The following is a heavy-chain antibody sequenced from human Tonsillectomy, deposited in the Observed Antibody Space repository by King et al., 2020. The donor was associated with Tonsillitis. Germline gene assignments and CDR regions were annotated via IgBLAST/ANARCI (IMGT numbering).Heavy chain of an antibody. CDR3: ARSTVGRFYY. Sequence: VQLQQWGAGLLKPSETLSLTCAVFGGSFSGYYWSWRRQPPGKGLEWIGEIVHSGITNYNPSLKSRITISVDTSKNQFSLKLSSVTAADTAVYYCARSTVGRFYYWGQGTLVTVSS. CDR1: GGSFSGYY. J-gene: IGHJ4*02. D-gene: IGHD4-23*01. V-gene: IGHV4-34*12. CDR2: IVHSGIT.